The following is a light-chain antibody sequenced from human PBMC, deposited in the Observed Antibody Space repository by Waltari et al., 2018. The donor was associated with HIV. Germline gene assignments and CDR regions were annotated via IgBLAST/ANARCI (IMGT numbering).Light chain of an antibody. CDR2: EVT. CDR3: SSFAGTHKL. J-gene: IGLJ2*01. V-gene: IGLV2-8*01. CDR1: NGSLSADNY. Sequence: QSALTHSHSASGSPGQSVNISCTGANGSLSADNYVSWYQQHSDRPPKLIIFEVTKRPSGVPDRFSGSKSGNTASLFVSGLQPEDEATYFCSSFAGTHKLFGGGTKLTVL.